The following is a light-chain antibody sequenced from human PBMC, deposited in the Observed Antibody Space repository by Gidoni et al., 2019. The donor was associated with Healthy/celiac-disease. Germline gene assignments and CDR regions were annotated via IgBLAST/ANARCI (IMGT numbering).Light chain of an antibody. J-gene: IGKJ1*01. CDR3: QQYYSTPT. Sequence: DIVMTQSPDSLAVSLGERATINCKSSQSVLYSSNNKNYLAWYQQKPGRPPKLLIYWASTRESGVPDRFSGSGSGTDFTLTISSLQAEDVAVCYCQQYYSTPTFGQXTKVEIK. CDR1: QSVLYSSNNKNY. CDR2: WAS. V-gene: IGKV4-1*01.